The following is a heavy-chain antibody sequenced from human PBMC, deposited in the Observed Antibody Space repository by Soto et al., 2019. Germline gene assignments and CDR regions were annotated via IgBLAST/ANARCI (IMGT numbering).Heavy chain of an antibody. V-gene: IGHV4-31*03. J-gene: IGHJ6*02. CDR2: IYYSGST. Sequence: SETLSLTCTVSGGSISSGGYYWSWIRQHPGKGLEWIGYIYYSGSTYYNPSLKSRVTISVDTSKNQFSLKLSSVTAADTAVYYCARDTEQMVRGVPEGMDVWGQGXTVTVYS. D-gene: IGHD3-10*01. CDR3: ARDTEQMVRGVPEGMDV. CDR1: GGSISSGGYY.